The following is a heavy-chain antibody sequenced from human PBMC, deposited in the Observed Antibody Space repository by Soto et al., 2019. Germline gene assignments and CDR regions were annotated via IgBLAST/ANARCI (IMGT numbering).Heavy chain of an antibody. D-gene: IGHD2-2*01. Sequence: PSETLSLTCTVSGGSISSSSYYWGWIRQPPGKGLEWIGSIYYSGSTYYNPSLKSRVTISVDTSKNQFSLKLSSVTAADTAVYYCASRTNVVVPAYHGWFDPWGQGTLVTVSS. CDR3: ASRTNVVVPAYHGWFDP. J-gene: IGHJ5*02. CDR1: GGSISSSSYY. V-gene: IGHV4-39*01. CDR2: IYYSGST.